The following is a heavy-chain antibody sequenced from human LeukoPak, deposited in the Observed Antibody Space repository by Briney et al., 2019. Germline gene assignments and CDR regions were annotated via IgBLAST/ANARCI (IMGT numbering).Heavy chain of an antibody. J-gene: IGHJ5*02. Sequence: PSETLSLTCAVSGYSISSGYYWGWIRQPPGKGLEWIGSIYHSGSTYYNPSLKSRVTISVDTSKNQFSLKLSSVTAADPAVYYCARGRSGAVTMVRGVIPKAWFDPWGQGTLVTVSS. CDR2: IYHSGST. CDR1: GYSISSGYY. CDR3: ARGRSGAVTMVRGVIPKAWFDP. D-gene: IGHD3-10*01. V-gene: IGHV4-38-2*01.